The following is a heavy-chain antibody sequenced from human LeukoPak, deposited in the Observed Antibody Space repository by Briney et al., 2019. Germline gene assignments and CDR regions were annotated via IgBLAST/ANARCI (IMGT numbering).Heavy chain of an antibody. Sequence: PSETLSPTCTVSGGSISSYYWNWIRQPPGKGLEWIGYIYYTGSTNYNPSLKSRVTISVDTSTNQFSLRLSSVTAADTAVYYCARDPWYFDYWGQGTLVTVSS. V-gene: IGHV4-59*01. CDR1: GGSISSYY. CDR3: ARDPWYFDY. CDR2: IYYTGST. J-gene: IGHJ4*02.